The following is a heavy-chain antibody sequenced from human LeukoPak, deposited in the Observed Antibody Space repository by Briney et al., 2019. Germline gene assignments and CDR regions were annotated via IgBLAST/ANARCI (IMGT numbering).Heavy chain of an antibody. J-gene: IGHJ4*02. CDR3: ARGPYCSGGSRYSYYFDY. V-gene: IGHV1-3*03. Sequence: ASVKVSCKASGYTFTSYAMHWVRQAPGQRLEWMGWINAGNGNTKYSQEFQGRVTITRDTSASTAYMELSSLRSEDMAVYYCARGPYCSGGSRYSYYFDYWGQGTLVTVSS. D-gene: IGHD2-15*01. CDR1: GYTFTSYA. CDR2: INAGNGNT.